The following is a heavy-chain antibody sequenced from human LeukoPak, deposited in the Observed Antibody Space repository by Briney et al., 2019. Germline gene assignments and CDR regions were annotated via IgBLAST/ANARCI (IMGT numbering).Heavy chain of an antibody. J-gene: IGHJ5*02. D-gene: IGHD2-15*01. CDR1: GYTFTGYY. CDR3: AGDSRYCSGGSCFFWFDP. CDR2: INPNSGGT. V-gene: IGHV1-2*02. Sequence: ASVKVSCKASGYTFTGYYTHWVRQAPGQGLEWMGWINPNSGGTNYAQKFQGRVTMTRDTSISTAYMELSRLRSDDTAVYYCAGDSRYCSGGSCFFWFDPWGQGTLVTVPS.